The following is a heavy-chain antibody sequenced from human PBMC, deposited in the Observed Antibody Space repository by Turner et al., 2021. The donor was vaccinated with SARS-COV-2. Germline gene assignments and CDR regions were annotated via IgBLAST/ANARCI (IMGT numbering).Heavy chain of an antibody. J-gene: IGHJ4*02. CDR2: IYYSGNT. CDR1: GGSITKNYDY. V-gene: IGHV4-39*01. Sequence: LQLQESGPGLVKHSETLSLTCTVSGGSITKNYDYWGWIRQPPGKGLEWNGSIYYSGNTYYNPSLKSRVTISVDTSKSQFSLKLSSVTAADTAVYYCARLPERYFFDYWGQGALVTVSS. CDR3: ARLPERYFFDY.